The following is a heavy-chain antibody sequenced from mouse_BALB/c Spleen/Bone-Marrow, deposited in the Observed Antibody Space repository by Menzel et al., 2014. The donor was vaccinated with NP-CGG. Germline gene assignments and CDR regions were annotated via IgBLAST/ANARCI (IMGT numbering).Heavy chain of an antibody. Sequence: QVQLKQSGAELMKPGASVKISCKATGYTFSSYWIEWVKLRPGHGLEWIVEILPGSGTSNYNMKFKGKATFTADTSSNTAYMQLSSLTSEDSAVYYCARVLYYGNYDSFAYWGQGTLVTVSA. CDR2: ILPGSGTS. J-gene: IGHJ3*01. CDR1: GYTFSSYW. CDR3: ARVLYYGNYDSFAY. V-gene: IGHV1-9*01. D-gene: IGHD2-1*01.